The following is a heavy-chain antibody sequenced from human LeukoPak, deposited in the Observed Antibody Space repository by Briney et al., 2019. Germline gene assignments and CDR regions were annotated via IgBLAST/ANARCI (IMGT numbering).Heavy chain of an antibody. CDR1: GFTFGDYY. J-gene: IGHJ3*02. CDR3: AGRDIVVVPAAIFGAFDI. CDR2: ISSGSTI. Sequence: TGGSLRLSCAASGFTFGDYYMSWIRQAPGKGLEWVSYISSGSTIYYADSVKGRFTISRDNAKNSLYLQMNSLRAEDTALYYCAGRDIVVVPAAIFGAFDIWGQGTMVTVSS. D-gene: IGHD2-2*02. V-gene: IGHV3-11*01.